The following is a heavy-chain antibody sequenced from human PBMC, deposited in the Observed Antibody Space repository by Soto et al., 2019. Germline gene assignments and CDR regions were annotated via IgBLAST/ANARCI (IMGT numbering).Heavy chain of an antibody. CDR2: ISSSSSYI. CDR1: GFTFSSYS. V-gene: IGHV3-21*01. D-gene: IGHD5-12*01. J-gene: IGHJ6*02. CDR3: ARDPRDGYNSWNYYYYGMDV. Sequence: GGSLRLSCAASGFTFSSYSMNWVRQAPGKGLEWVSSISSSSSYIYYADSVKGRFTISRDNAKNSLYLQMNSLRAEDTAVYYCARDPRDGYNSWNYYYYGMDVWGQGTTVTVSS.